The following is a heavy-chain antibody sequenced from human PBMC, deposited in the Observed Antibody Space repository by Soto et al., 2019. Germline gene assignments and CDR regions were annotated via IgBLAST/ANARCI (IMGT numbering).Heavy chain of an antibody. CDR2: ISGSGGST. V-gene: IGHV3-23*01. CDR1: GFTFSSYA. J-gene: IGHJ5*02. D-gene: IGHD1-26*01. CDR3: AKDTSPGLLPRNWFDP. Sequence: EVPLLESGGGLVQPGGSLRLSCAASGFTFSSYAMSWVRQAPGKGLEWVSAISGSGGSTYYADSVKGRFTISRDNSKNTLYLQMNSLRAEDTAVYYCAKDTSPGLLPRNWFDPWGQGTLVTVSS.